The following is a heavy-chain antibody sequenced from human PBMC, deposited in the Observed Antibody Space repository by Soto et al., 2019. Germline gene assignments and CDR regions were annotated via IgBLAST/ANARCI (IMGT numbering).Heavy chain of an antibody. CDR1: GYTFTSYV. J-gene: IGHJ4*02. Sequence: ASVKVSCKASGYTFTSYVISWVRHAPGQGLEWMGWISAYNGNTNYAQKLQGRVTMTTDTSTSTAYMELRSLRSDDTAVYYCASSPPYCSGGSCYFSYWGQGTLVTAPQ. V-gene: IGHV1-18*01. D-gene: IGHD2-15*01. CDR3: ASSPPYCSGGSCYFSY. CDR2: ISAYNGNT.